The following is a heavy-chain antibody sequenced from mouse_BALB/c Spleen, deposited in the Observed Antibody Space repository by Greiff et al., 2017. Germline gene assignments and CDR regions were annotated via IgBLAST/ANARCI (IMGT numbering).Heavy chain of an antibody. CDR1: GFTFSSFG. CDR2: ISSGSSTI. D-gene: IGHD1-1*01. V-gene: IGHV5-17*02. CDR3: ARKVGYGYAMDY. Sequence: EVKVEESGGGLVQPGGSRKLSCAASGFTFSSFGMHWVRQAPEKGLEWVAYISSGSSTIYYADTVKGRFTISRDNPKNTLFLQMTSLRSEDTAMYYCARKVGYGYAMDYWGQGTSVTVSS. J-gene: IGHJ4*01.